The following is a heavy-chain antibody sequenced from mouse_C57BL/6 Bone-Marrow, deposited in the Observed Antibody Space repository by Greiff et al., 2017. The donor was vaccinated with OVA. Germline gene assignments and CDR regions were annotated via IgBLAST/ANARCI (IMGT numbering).Heavy chain of an antibody. CDR1: GFNIKDDY. V-gene: IGHV14-4*01. CDR2: IDPENGDT. D-gene: IGHD2-2*01. CDR3: ATDDYGYDEAWFAY. J-gene: IGHJ3*01. Sequence: VQLQQSGAELVRPGASVKLSCTASGFNIKDDYMHWVKQRPEQGLEWIGWIDPENGDTEYASKFQGKAPITADTSSNTAYRKLSSLTSEYTAVYYCATDDYGYDEAWFAYWGQGTLVTVSA.